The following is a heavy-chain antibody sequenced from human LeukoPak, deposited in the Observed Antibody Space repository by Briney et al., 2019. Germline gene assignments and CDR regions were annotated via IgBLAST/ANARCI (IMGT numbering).Heavy chain of an antibody. CDR2: VYSDETT. CDR1: GFTVNSNY. D-gene: IGHD1-26*01. Sequence: GGSLRLSCAASGFTVNSNYMNWVRQAPGKGLEWVSVVYSDETTYYADSAKGRFTISRDNSKNTLYLQMNNLRAEDTAVYYCARGGGYYAIDYWGQGTLVTVSS. CDR3: ARGGGYYAIDY. V-gene: IGHV3-53*01. J-gene: IGHJ4*02.